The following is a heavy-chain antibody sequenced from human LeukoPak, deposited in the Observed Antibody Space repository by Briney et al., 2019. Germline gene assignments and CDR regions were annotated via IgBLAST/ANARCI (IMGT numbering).Heavy chain of an antibody. CDR3: AKEHMAAAVYYFDY. V-gene: IGHV3-21*01. CDR2: VSTGSNYI. D-gene: IGHD2-15*01. Sequence: GGSLRLSCTASGFTFSSYSLNWVRQAPGKGLEWVSSVSTGSNYIYYADSVKGRFTISRDNDKNSLYLQMNSLRVEDTAVYYCAKEHMAAAVYYFDYWGQGTLVTVSS. CDR1: GFTFSSYS. J-gene: IGHJ4*02.